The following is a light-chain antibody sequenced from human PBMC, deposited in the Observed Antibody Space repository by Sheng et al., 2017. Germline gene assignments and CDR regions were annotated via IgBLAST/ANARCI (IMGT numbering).Light chain of an antibody. CDR2: GDN. Sequence: SSELTQDPAVSVALGQTVRITCQGDTLSSYYATWYQQKPGQAPTLVIYGDNNRPSGVPDRFSGSSSGNTASLTITGTQAEDEADYYCNSRDTTNTHVIFGGGTKLTV. J-gene: IGLJ2*01. V-gene: IGLV3-19*01. CDR1: TLSSYY. CDR3: NSRDTTNTHVI.